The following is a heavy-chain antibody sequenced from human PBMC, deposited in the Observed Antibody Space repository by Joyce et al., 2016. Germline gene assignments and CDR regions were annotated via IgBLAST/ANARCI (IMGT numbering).Heavy chain of an antibody. CDR2: IGTCGSGR. Sequence: EMQLEESGGTLVHPGGSLSLSCTVSQTRSNNYVMAWVRQAPGKGLEWVSGIGTCGSGRYYADSVKGRFTVSRDNNKNMVYLQMTSLQTEDTAIYYCARAMTVVVAYTPRDGFDVWGRGTLVAVSS. CDR1: QTRSNNYV. V-gene: IGHV3-23*04. D-gene: IGHD2-15*01. J-gene: IGHJ3*01. CDR3: ARAMTVVVAYTPRDGFDV.